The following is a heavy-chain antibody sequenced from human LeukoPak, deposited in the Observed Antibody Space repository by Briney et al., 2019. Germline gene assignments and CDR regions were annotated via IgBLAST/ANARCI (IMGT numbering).Heavy chain of an antibody. CDR3: ARQSGDYTYYSDY. D-gene: IGHD4-17*01. CDR1: GGSISGSGFY. J-gene: IGHJ4*02. V-gene: IGHV4-39*01. CDR2: IYYSGST. Sequence: PSETLSLTCTVSGGSISGSGFYWGWIRQPPGRGLEWIGSIYYSGSTYYNPSLKSRVTISVDTSKNQFSLRLSSVSAADTAAYYCARQSGDYTYYSDYWGQGTLVTVSS.